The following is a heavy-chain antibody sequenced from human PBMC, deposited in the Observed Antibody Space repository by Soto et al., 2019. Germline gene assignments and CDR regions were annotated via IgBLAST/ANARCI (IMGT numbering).Heavy chain of an antibody. V-gene: IGHV1-3*01. J-gene: IGHJ4*02. D-gene: IGHD3-22*01. Sequence: ASVKVSCKAAGYTFPSQAMHGGRHAPGQRLEWMGWINAGNGNTKYSQKFQGRVTITRDTSASTAYMELSSLRSEDTAVYYCARGSGYYYWDDYWGQGTLVTVSS. CDR1: GYTFPSQA. CDR3: ARGSGYYYWDDY. CDR2: INAGNGNT.